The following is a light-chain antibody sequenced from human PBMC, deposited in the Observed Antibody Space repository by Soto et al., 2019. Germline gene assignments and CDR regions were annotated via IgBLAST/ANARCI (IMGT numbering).Light chain of an antibody. V-gene: IGKV1-39*01. Sequence: EIPLTQSPSSLAASVGDRLTLTCRASRNVSIYLNWYQHKPGKGPTLLIHATSNLQIGVPSRFSGSGSGTEFTLTINSLEPEDFGTYYCQQSYKMPSFGQGTRLVIK. J-gene: IGKJ5*01. CDR1: RNVSIY. CDR2: ATS. CDR3: QQSYKMPS.